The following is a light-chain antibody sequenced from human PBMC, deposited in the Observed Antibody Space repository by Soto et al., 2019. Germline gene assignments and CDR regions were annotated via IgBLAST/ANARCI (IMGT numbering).Light chain of an antibody. CDR3: QQYNIYPYT. V-gene: IGKV1-5*03. CDR1: QSIGTW. Sequence: DIQMTQSPSTLSASVGDRVTITCRASQSIGTWLAWYQQKPGKAPKVLIHKASSLESGVPSRFSGSGSGTEFTLTISSLQPDDFATYYCQQYNIYPYTFGQGTKVDI. J-gene: IGKJ2*01. CDR2: KAS.